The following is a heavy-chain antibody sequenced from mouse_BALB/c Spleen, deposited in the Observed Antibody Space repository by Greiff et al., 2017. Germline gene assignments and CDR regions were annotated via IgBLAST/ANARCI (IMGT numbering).Heavy chain of an antibody. CDR1: GYTFTSYY. V-gene: IGHV1S81*02. D-gene: IGHD1-1*01. J-gene: IGHJ2*01. CDR3: TRRGITTDFDY. Sequence: QVQLKQSGAELVKPGASVKLSCKASGYTFTSYYMYWVKQRPGQGLEWIGEINPSNGGTNFNEKFKSKATLTVDKSSSTAYMQLSSLTSEDSAVYYCTRRGITTDFDYWGQGTTLTVSS. CDR2: INPSNGGT.